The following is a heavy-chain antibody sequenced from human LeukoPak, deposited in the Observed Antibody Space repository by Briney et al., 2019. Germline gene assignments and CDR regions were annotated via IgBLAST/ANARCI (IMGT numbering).Heavy chain of an antibody. CDR2: ISYDGSNK. J-gene: IGHJ4*02. CDR1: GFTFSSYG. D-gene: IGHD3-9*01. Sequence: GGSLRLSCAASGFTFSSYGMHWVRQAPGKGLEWVAVISYDGSNKYYADSVKGRFTISRDNSKNTLYLQMNSLRAEDTAVYYCAKAYYDILTGTDYWGQGTLVTVSS. CDR3: AKAYYDILTGTDY. V-gene: IGHV3-30*18.